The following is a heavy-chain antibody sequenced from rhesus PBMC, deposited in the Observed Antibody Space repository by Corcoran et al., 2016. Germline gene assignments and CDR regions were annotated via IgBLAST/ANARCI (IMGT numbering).Heavy chain of an antibody. CDR1: GGSISSSY. CDR2: IYGSGSST. V-gene: IGHV4-169*02. CDR3: ARDRGPGAY. D-gene: IGHD3-9*01. Sequence: QLQLQESGPGLVKPSETLSVTCAVSGGSISSSYWSWIRQATGKGLDWIVYIYGSGSSTNYNPSLKSRVTLSVDTSKNQLSLKLSSVTTADTAVYYCARDRGPGAYWGQGVLVTVSS. J-gene: IGHJ4*01.